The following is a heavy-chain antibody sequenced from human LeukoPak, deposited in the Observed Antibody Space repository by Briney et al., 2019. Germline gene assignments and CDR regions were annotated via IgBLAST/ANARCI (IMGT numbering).Heavy chain of an antibody. J-gene: IGHJ4*02. V-gene: IGHV1-46*01. CDR1: GYTFTSYY. CDR2: INPSGGST. CDR3: ARRANYYDSSGYYLDY. Sequence: GASVKVSCKASGYTFTSYYMHWVRQAPGQGLEWMGIINPSGGSTSYAQKFQGRVTMTRDTSTSTVYMELSSLRSEDTAVYYCARRANYYDSSGYYLDYWGQGTLVTVSS. D-gene: IGHD3-22*01.